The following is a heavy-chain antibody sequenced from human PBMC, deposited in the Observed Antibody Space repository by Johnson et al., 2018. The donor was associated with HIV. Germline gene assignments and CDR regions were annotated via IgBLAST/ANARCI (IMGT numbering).Heavy chain of an antibody. D-gene: IGHD1-26*01. Sequence: VQLVESGGGVVQPGRSLRLSCAASGFTFSSYAMSWVRQAPGKGLEWVSAISGSGGSTYYADSVKGRFTISRDNSKHTLYLQMNSLRAEDTAVYYCAQGGGSYYRGDAFDIWGQGTMVTVSS. CDR2: ISGSGGST. CDR1: GFTFSSYA. J-gene: IGHJ3*02. CDR3: AQGGGSYYRGDAFDI. V-gene: IGHV3-23*04.